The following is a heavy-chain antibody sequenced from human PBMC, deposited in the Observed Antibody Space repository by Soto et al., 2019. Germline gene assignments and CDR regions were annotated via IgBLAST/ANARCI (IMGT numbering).Heavy chain of an antibody. V-gene: IGHV3-15*01. J-gene: IGHJ5*02. Sequence: PGGALTLSSAASGFTFSDAWMGSVRQAPGKGLDGVGRIKSRSDGGTREYAAPQRRRLTISRADSKNTLYLQMHSLKPDDPPVYYCTTDLWRIAVVVGSTGYFNPWVQGTPVTVSS. D-gene: IGHD2-15*01. CDR3: TTDLWRIAVVVGSTGYFNP. CDR1: GFTFSDAW. CDR2: IKSRSDGGTR.